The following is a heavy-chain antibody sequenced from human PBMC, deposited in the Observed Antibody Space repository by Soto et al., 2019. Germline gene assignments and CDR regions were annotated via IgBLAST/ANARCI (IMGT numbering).Heavy chain of an antibody. CDR1: GGSISSYY. CDR2: IYYSGST. Sequence: PSETLSLTCTVSGGSISSYYWSWIRQPPGKGLEWIGYIYYSGSTNYNPSLKSRVTISVDTSKNQFSLKLSSVTAADTAVYYCARSYDSSGYSWFDPWGQGTLVTVSS. J-gene: IGHJ5*02. V-gene: IGHV4-59*01. CDR3: ARSYDSSGYSWFDP. D-gene: IGHD3-22*01.